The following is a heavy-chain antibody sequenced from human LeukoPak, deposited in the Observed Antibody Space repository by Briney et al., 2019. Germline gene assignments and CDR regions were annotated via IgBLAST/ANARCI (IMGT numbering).Heavy chain of an antibody. CDR3: ANALGAHYFGS. CDR2: INSDGSST. Sequence: PGGSLRLSCAASGFTFSSYWMHWVRQAPGKGLVWVSRINSDGSSTTYADSVKGRFTTSRDDAKSSLFLQMNSLRAEDTAVYYCANALGAHYFGSWGQGTLVTVSS. J-gene: IGHJ4*02. CDR1: GFTFSSYW. D-gene: IGHD1-26*01. V-gene: IGHV3-74*01.